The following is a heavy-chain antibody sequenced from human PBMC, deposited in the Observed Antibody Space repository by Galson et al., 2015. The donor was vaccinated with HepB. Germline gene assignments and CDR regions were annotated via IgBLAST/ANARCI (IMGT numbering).Heavy chain of an antibody. CDR3: ARKYQLLYRNIDS. J-gene: IGHJ5*02. CDR2: IWYDGSNK. Sequence: SLRLSCAASGFTFSSYGMHWVRQAPGKGLEWVAVIWYDGSNKYYADSVKGRFTISRDNSKNTLYLQMNSLRAEDTAVYYCARKYQLLYRNIDSWGQATLFPGSS. V-gene: IGHV3-33*01. D-gene: IGHD2-2*02. CDR1: GFTFSSYG.